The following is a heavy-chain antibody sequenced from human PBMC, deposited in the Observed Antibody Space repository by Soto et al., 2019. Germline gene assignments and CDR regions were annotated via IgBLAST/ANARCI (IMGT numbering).Heavy chain of an antibody. CDR1: GDSVSSNSAA. D-gene: IGHD1-26*01. J-gene: IGHJ6*02. CDR3: ARATLIVGAFYYYYYYGMDV. Sequence: PSQTLSLTCAISGDSVSSNSAASNWIRQSPSRGLEWLGRTYYRSKWYNDYAVSVKSRITINPDTSKNQFSLQLNSVTPEDTAVYYCARATLIVGAFYYYYYYGMDVWGQGTTVTVSS. CDR2: TYYRSKWYN. V-gene: IGHV6-1*01.